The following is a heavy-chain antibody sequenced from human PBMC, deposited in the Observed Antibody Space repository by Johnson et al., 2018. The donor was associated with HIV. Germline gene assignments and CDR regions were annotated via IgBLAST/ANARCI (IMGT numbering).Heavy chain of an antibody. CDR1: GFTFSSYA. CDR2: IRDDGSDK. J-gene: IGHJ3*02. V-gene: IGHV3-33*08. CDR3: ARGNKGYSSGWDAFDI. D-gene: IGHD6-19*01. Sequence: QEQLVESGGGVVQPGRSLRLSCAASGFTFSSYAMHWVRQVPGKGLEWVAFIRDDGSDKFYGDSVKGRFTLSRENAKNSLYLQMNSLRAGDTAVYYCARGNKGYSSGWDAFDIWGQGTMVTVSS.